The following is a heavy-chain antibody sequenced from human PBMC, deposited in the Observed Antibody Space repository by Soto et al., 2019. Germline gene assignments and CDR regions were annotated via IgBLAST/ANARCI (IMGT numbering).Heavy chain of an antibody. CDR2: INSDGSTT. V-gene: IGHV3-74*01. CDR3: VRPLRMAAFDF. D-gene: IGHD2-15*01. Sequence: GGSLRLSCEASGFMFSTYWMHWVRQAPGKGLVWVSRINSDGSTTTYADSVKGRFTISRDNAKNTLYLQMNSLRAEDTAVYYCVRPLRMAAFDFRVQRSLVTV. CDR1: GFMFSTYW. J-gene: IGHJ4*02.